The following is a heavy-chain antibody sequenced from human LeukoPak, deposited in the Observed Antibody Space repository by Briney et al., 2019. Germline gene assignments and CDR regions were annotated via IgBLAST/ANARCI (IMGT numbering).Heavy chain of an antibody. Sequence: GGSLRLSCAASGFTVSSNYMSWVRQAPGKGLEWVSVIYSGGSTYYADSVKGRFTISRDNSKNTLYLQMNSLRAEDTAVYYCARDQRYGVSTPYYFDYWGQGTLVTVSS. CDR2: IYSGGST. CDR1: GFTVSSNY. J-gene: IGHJ4*02. CDR3: ARDQRYGVSTPYYFDY. D-gene: IGHD4-17*01. V-gene: IGHV3-66*01.